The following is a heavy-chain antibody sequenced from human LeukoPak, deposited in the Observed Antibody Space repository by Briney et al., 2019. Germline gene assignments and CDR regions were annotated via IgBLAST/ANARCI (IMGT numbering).Heavy chain of an antibody. V-gene: IGHV1-69*04. CDR1: GGTFSSYA. Sequence: SVKVSCKASGGTFSSYAISWVRQAPGQGLEWMGRIIPILGIANYAQKFQGRVTITADKSTSTAYMELSSLRSEDTAIYYCARLSGYNWNLFDYWGQGTLVTVSS. J-gene: IGHJ4*02. CDR2: IIPILGIA. D-gene: IGHD1-20*01. CDR3: ARLSGYNWNLFDY.